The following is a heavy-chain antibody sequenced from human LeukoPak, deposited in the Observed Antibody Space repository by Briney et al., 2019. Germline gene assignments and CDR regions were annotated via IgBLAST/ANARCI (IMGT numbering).Heavy chain of an antibody. CDR3: ASQMNMVTGDY. D-gene: IGHD4/OR15-4a*01. V-gene: IGHV4-39*01. CDR2: IFYSGST. CDR1: GGTISSSSYF. J-gene: IGHJ4*02. Sequence: SGTLSLTCTVSGGTISSSSYFWGWIRQPPGKGLEWIGSIFYSGSTYYNPSLNSRVTISIDTSKNQFSLRLSSVTAADTAVYYCASQMNMVTGDYGGQGPLVTVSS.